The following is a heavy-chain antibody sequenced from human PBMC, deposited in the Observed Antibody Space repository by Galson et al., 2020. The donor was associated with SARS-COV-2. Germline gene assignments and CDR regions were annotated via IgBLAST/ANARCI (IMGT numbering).Heavy chain of an antibody. CDR3: ARDGTMFGVVRD. D-gene: IGHD3-3*01. CDR2: ISSSSTFI. CDR1: GFTFRSYT. V-gene: IGHV3-21*06. Sequence: GESLKISCAASGFTFRSYTMNWVRQAPGKGLECVSSISSSSTFIYYADSGKGRFSISRDNAKNSLYLQMNSLRAEDTAVYYCARDGTMFGVVRDWGQGTLVTVSS. J-gene: IGHJ4*02.